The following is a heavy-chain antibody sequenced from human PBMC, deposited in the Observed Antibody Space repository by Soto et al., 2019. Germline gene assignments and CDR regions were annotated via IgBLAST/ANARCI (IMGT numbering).Heavy chain of an antibody. CDR3: ARDHFCLDIRGYCRPPLYYFDY. J-gene: IGHJ4*02. CDR1: GYTFTSYG. D-gene: IGHD3-22*01. V-gene: IGHV1-18*01. Sequence: AASVKVSCKASGYTFTSYGISWVRQAPGQGLEWMGWISAYNGNTNYAQKLQGRVTMTTDTSTSTAYMELRSLRSDDTAVYYCARDHFCLDIRGYCRPPLYYFDYWVLGTLVSVS. CDR2: ISAYNGNT.